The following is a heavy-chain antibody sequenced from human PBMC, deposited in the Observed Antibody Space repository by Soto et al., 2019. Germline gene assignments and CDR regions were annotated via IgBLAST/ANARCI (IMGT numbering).Heavy chain of an antibody. CDR1: GFTFKNYG. Sequence: QVQLVESGGGVVQPGRSLRLSCAASGFTFKNYGMHWVRQAPGKGLEWVAVIWYDGSDKYYEDSVKGRFTISRDNSKNTLYLQMNSLTDDDTAVYYCVRGNGNYYYGMDVWGQGTTVTVSS. CDR2: IWYDGSDK. V-gene: IGHV3-33*01. J-gene: IGHJ6*02. CDR3: VRGNGNYYYGMDV. D-gene: IGHD1-26*01.